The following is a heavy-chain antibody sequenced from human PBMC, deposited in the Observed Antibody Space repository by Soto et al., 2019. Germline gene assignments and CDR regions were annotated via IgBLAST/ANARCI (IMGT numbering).Heavy chain of an antibody. J-gene: IGHJ5*02. CDR2: VWYDGTNK. Sequence: GGSLRLSCAASGFTFSSDGIHWVRQAPGKGLEWVTVVWYDGTNKYYADSVKGRFTISRDNSKNTLYLQMNSLRAEDTAVYYCTTKYYYDSSGQFDPWGQGTLVTVSS. V-gene: IGHV3-30*02. CDR1: GFTFSSDG. CDR3: TTKYYYDSSGQFDP. D-gene: IGHD3-22*01.